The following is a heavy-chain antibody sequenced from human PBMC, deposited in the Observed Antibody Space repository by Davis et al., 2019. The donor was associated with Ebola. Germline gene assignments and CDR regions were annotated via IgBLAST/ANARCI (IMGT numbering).Heavy chain of an antibody. CDR2: IYHSGST. D-gene: IGHD5-18*01. V-gene: IGHV4-4*02. Sequence: PSETLSLTCAVSGGSLSSSNWWSWVRQPPGKGLEWIGEIYHSGSTNYSPSLKSRVTISVDTSKNQFSLKLSSVTAADTAVYYCARGSYGYPGDVRGGLDYWGQGTLVTVSS. J-gene: IGHJ4*02. CDR1: GGSLSSSNW. CDR3: ARGSYGYPGDVRGGLDY.